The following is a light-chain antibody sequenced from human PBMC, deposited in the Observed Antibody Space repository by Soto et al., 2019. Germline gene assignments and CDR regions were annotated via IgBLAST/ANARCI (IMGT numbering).Light chain of an antibody. CDR1: QDISNY. J-gene: IGKJ3*01. V-gene: IGKV1-33*01. Sequence: DIQMTQSPSSLSASVGDRVTITCQASQDISNYLNWYQQKPGKAPKLLIYDASNLETGVPSRFSGSGSGTDFTFTISSLKPEDIATYYCQQYANLPPFTFGPGTKVDIK. CDR2: DAS. CDR3: QQYANLPPFT.